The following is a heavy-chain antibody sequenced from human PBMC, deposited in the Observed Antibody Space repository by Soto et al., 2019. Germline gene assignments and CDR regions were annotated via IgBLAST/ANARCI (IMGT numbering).Heavy chain of an antibody. CDR1: GGTFNTYA. V-gene: IGHV1-69*19. D-gene: IGHD3-10*01. CDR3: AREVQVHTPAFVY. CDR2: ISPMFGAA. J-gene: IGHJ4*02. Sequence: QVQLVQSGAEMKKPGSSVKVSCQPFGGTFNTYALNWVRQAPGQGPEWMGDISPMFGAANYAPKFLGRVTITADESTGPSYMQLSSLTSEDTALYFCAREVQVHTPAFVYWGQGTLVTVSS.